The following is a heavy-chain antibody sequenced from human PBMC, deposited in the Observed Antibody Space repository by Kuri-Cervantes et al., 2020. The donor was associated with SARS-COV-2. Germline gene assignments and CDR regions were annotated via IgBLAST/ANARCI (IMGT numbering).Heavy chain of an antibody. D-gene: IGHD1-1*01. V-gene: IGHV3-15*01. CDR1: GFTFSNAW. CDR3: TTGGTTTSFAFDI. CDR2: IKSKSDDGTT. J-gene: IGHJ3*02. Sequence: GGSLRLSCAASGFTFSNAWMSWVRQAPGKGLEWVGRIKSKSDDGTTDYAAPVKGRFTLSRDDLENTVYLQMNSLKPEDTAVYYCTTGGTTTSFAFDIWGQGTTVTVSS.